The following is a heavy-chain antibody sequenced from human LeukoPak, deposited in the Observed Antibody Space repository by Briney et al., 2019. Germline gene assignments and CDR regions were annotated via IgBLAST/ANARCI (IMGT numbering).Heavy chain of an antibody. D-gene: IGHD3-10*01. CDR2: IYTSGRT. Sequence: SETLSLTCTVSGGSVSRYYWSWIRQSPGKGLEWIGYIYTSGRTNYNPSLKSPVTMSVDTSKKQFSMELRSVTAADTAVYYCARGSPAGSGLEFFFDSWGQGTLVTVSS. CDR3: ARGSPAGSGLEFFFDS. J-gene: IGHJ4*02. CDR1: GGSVSRYY. V-gene: IGHV4-4*09.